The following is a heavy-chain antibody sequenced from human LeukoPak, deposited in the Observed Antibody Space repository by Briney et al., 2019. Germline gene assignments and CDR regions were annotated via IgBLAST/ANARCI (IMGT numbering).Heavy chain of an antibody. J-gene: IGHJ4*02. CDR2: ISGSGGST. CDR3: AKVGEYELDY. CDR1: GFTFSTYA. D-gene: IGHD2/OR15-2a*01. V-gene: IGHV3-23*01. Sequence: PGGSLRLSCAASGFTFSTYALSWVRQAPGKGLEWVSVISGSGGSTYYADSVKGRFTISRDNSKNTLYLQMNSLRAEDTAVYYCAKVGEYELDYWGQGTLVTVSS.